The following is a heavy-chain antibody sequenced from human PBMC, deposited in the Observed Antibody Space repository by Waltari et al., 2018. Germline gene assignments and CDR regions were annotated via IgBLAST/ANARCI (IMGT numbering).Heavy chain of an antibody. Sequence: QVQLQESGPGLVKPSETLSLTCTVSGGSISSYYWSWIRQPPGKGLEWIGYIYYSGSTNYNPSLKSRVTRSVDTSKNQFSLKLSSVTAADTAVYYCARDRRGSIAARPGPNWFDPWGQGTLVTVSS. V-gene: IGHV4-59*01. CDR3: ARDRRGSIAARPGPNWFDP. J-gene: IGHJ5*02. CDR1: GGSISSYY. CDR2: IYYSGST. D-gene: IGHD6-6*01.